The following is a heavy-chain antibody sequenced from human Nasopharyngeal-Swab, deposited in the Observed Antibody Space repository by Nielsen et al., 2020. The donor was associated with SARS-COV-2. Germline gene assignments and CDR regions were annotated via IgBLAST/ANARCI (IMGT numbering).Heavy chain of an antibody. Sequence: SETLSLTCTVSGGSISSSSYYWGWIRQPPGKGLEWIGEINHSGSTNYNPSLKSRVTISVDTSKNQFSLKLSSVTAADTAVYYCARGQVFGVVRRAPHAFDIWGQGTMVTVSS. CDR2: INHSGST. V-gene: IGHV4-39*07. CDR3: ARGQVFGVVRRAPHAFDI. J-gene: IGHJ3*02. D-gene: IGHD3-3*01. CDR1: GGSISSSSYY.